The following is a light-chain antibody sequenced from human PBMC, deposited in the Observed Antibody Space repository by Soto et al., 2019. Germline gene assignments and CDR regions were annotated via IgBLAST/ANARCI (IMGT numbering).Light chain of an antibody. V-gene: IGKV1-39*01. CDR2: AAS. CDR1: QFIDDF. CDR3: QHSYVTPWT. Sequence: DIQVTQSPSSLSASVGDRVTITCRASQFIDDFLNWFQQRPGKAPKLLIYAASSLQSGVPSRFSGSASGTDFTLIITNLQPEDFATYYCQHSYVTPWTFGQGTKVEIK. J-gene: IGKJ1*01.